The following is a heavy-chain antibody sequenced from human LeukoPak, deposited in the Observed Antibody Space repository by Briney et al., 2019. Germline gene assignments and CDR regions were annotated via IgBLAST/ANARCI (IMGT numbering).Heavy chain of an antibody. V-gene: IGHV1-2*04. CDR3: ARGGSTSIHYYYYGMDV. CDR2: INPNSGGT. J-gene: IGHJ6*02. Sequence: GASVKVSCKASGYTFTGYYMHWVRQAPGQGLEWMGWINPNSGGTNYAQKFQGWVTMTRDTSISTAYMELSRLRSDDTAVYYCARGGSTSIHYYYYGMDVWGQGTTVTVSS. D-gene: IGHD2-2*01. CDR1: GYTFTGYY.